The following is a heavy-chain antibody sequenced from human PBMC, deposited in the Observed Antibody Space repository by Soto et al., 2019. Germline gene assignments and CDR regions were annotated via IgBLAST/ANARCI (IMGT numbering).Heavy chain of an antibody. CDR3: AREYIAADY. J-gene: IGHJ4*02. D-gene: IGHD6-13*01. CDR1: GFRFSSFA. CDR2: ISSSSSTI. Sequence: GGSLGLSCAASGFRFSSFAMTWVRQAPGKGLEWVSYISSSSSTIYYADSVKGRFTISRDNAKNSLYLQMNSLRDEDTAVYYCAREYIAADYWGQGTLVTVSS. V-gene: IGHV3-48*02.